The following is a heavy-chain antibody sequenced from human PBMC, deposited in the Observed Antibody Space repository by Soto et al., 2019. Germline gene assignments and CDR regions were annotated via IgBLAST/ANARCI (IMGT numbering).Heavy chain of an antibody. J-gene: IGHJ4*02. CDR2: ISGSGGST. D-gene: IGHD2-2*01. V-gene: IGHV3-23*01. Sequence: GGSLRLSCAASGFTFSSYAMSWVRQAPGKGLEWVSAISGSGGSTYYADSVKGRFTISRDNSKNTLYLQMNSLRAEDTAVYYCAKAYWYCSSTSCYEPPLYDYWGQGTLVTVSS. CDR1: GFTFSSYA. CDR3: AKAYWYCSSTSCYEPPLYDY.